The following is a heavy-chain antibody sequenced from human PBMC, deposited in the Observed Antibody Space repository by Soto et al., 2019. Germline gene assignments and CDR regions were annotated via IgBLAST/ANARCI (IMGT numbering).Heavy chain of an antibody. CDR1: GFIFSNAW. V-gene: IGHV3-21*01. D-gene: IGHD1-26*01. J-gene: IGHJ4*02. Sequence: EVQLVESGGGLVKPGGSLRLSCAASGFIFSNAWMSWVRQAPGKGLEWVSSISSSSSYIYYADSVKGRFTISRDNAKNSLYLQMNSLRAEDTAVYYCARIVGATQFDYWGQGTLVTVSS. CDR3: ARIVGATQFDY. CDR2: ISSSSSYI.